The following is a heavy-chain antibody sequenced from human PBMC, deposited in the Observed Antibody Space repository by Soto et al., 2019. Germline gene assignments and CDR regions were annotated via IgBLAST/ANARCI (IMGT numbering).Heavy chain of an antibody. CDR2: TTPDGSQK. CDR1: GFTVSSYW. V-gene: IGHV3-7*01. J-gene: IGHJ6*02. CDR3: ARDPDFTPGAGMDV. Sequence: EVQLVESGGGLVQPGGSLRLSCAASGFTVSSYWMNWVRQAPGKGLEWVASTTPDGSQKYNLDAVKGRCTISRDNADNSLYLQMNSLRAEDTAVYYCARDPDFTPGAGMDVWGQGTTVTVSS. D-gene: IGHD3-3*01.